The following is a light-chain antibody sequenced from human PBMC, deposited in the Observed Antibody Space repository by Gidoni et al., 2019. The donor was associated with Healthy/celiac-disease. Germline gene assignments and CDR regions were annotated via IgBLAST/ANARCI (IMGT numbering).Light chain of an antibody. V-gene: IGLV3-25*02. J-gene: IGLJ3*02. CDR1: ALPKQY. CDR2: KDS. CDR3: QSADSSGTRWV. Sequence: SYELTQPPSVSVSPGQTARITCSGDALPKQYAYWYQQKPGQAPVLVIYKDSERPSGIPERFSGSSSGTTVTLTISGVQAEEEADYYCQSADSSGTRWVFGGGTKLTVL.